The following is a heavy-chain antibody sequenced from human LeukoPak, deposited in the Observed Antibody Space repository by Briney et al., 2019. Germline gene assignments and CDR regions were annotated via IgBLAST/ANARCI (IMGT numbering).Heavy chain of an antibody. CDR2: IIPIFGTA. CDR3: ARTLPSEYSSSSGQEN. V-gene: IGHV1-69*05. J-gene: IGHJ4*02. D-gene: IGHD6-6*01. CDR1: GGTFSSYA. Sequence: SVKVSCKASGGTFSSYAISWVRQAPGLGLEWMGGIIPIFGTANYAQKFQGRVTITTDESTSTAYMELSSLRSEDTAVYYCARTLPSEYSSSSGQENWGQGTLVTVSS.